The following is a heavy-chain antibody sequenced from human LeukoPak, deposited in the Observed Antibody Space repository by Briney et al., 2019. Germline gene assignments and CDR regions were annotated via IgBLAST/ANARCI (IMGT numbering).Heavy chain of an antibody. Sequence: GGSLRLSCAASGFTFSSYAMSWVRQAPGKGLEWVSAISGSGGSTYYADSVKGRFAISRDNSKNTLYLQMNSLRAEDTAVYYCAKDPDNTCSSTSCYIPYYWGQGTLVTVSS. CDR3: AKDPDNTCSSTSCYIPYY. V-gene: IGHV3-23*01. CDR2: ISGSGGST. J-gene: IGHJ4*02. CDR1: GFTFSSYA. D-gene: IGHD2-2*02.